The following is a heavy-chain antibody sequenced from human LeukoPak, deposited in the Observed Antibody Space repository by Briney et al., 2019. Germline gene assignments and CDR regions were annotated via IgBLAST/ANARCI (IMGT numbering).Heavy chain of an antibody. CDR1: GGSISSYY. CDR3: ARKVVGDPALPFDY. D-gene: IGHD3-10*01. V-gene: IGHV4-59*08. J-gene: IGHJ4*02. CDR2: IYYSGST. Sequence: SETLSLTCTVSGGSISSYYWSWIRQPPGKGLEWIGYIYYSGSTNYNPSLKSRVTISVDTSKNQFSLKLSSVTAADTAVYYCARKVVGDPALPFDYWGQGTLVTVSS.